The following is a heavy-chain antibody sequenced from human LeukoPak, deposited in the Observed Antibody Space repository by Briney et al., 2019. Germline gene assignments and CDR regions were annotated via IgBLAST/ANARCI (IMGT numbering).Heavy chain of an antibody. CDR2: ISSSSSYI. V-gene: IGHV3-21*01. D-gene: IGHD6-13*01. Sequence: GGSLRLSCAASGFTFSSYSMNWVRQAPGKGLEWVSSISSSSSYIYYADSVKGRFTISRDNAKNSLYLQMNSLRAEDTAVYYCARDLLTYSSSWDCWGQGTLVTVSS. J-gene: IGHJ4*02. CDR1: GFTFSSYS. CDR3: ARDLLTYSSSWDC.